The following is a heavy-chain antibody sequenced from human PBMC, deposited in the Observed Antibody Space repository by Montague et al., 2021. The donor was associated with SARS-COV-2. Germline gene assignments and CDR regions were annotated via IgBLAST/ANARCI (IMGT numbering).Heavy chain of an antibody. CDR1: GDSVSNNRAA. D-gene: IGHD1-14*01. CDR3: VRSQYNNTWFFDY. CDR2: TYFRTQWYH. J-gene: IGHJ4*02. Sequence: CAISGDSVSNNRAAWNWIRQSPSGGLQWLGRTYFRTQWYHHYALXVEGRITVNADASKNHFSLQLTSVTPEDSAKYFCVRSQYNNTWFFDYWGQGTLVTVSS. V-gene: IGHV6-1*01.